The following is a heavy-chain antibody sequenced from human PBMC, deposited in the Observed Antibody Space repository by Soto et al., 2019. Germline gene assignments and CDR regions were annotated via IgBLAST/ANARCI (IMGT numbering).Heavy chain of an antibody. J-gene: IGHJ6*02. CDR3: VKDRRTTRRAMDV. CDR2: ISSNGGST. Sequence: EVQLVESGGGLVQPGGSLRLSCSAPGFTFSSCAMHWVRQAAGKGLEYVSGISSNGGSTYYADSVKDRFTISRDNSKNTLFLQVNSLTAEDTAVYYCVKDRRTTRRAMDVWGQGTTVTVSS. CDR1: GFTFSSCA. D-gene: IGHD1-7*01. V-gene: IGHV3-64D*06.